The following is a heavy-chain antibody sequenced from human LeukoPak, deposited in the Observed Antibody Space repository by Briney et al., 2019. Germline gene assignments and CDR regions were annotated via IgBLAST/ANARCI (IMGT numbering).Heavy chain of an antibody. V-gene: IGHV4-59*01. CDR3: ARGAAGYSYG. CDR1: GGSITSYY. Sequence: SETLSLTCTVSGGSITSYYWSWIRQPPGKGLEWIGHIYYSGSTNFNPSLKSRVTISIDTSKNQFSLRLSSVTAADTAVYYCARGAAGYSYGWGQGTLVTVSS. J-gene: IGHJ4*02. D-gene: IGHD5-18*01. CDR2: IYYSGST.